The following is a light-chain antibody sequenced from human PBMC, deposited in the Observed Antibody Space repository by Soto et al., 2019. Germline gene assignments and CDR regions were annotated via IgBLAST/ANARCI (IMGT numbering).Light chain of an antibody. CDR1: QSISNW. CDR3: QQTHAVPRT. CDR2: DAS. Sequence: DIQITQSPSTLSASVGDRVIVTCRASQSISNWLAWYQQKPGKAPKLLIYDASTLEGGVPSMFSGRGSGTTFILTISSLQTEDFATYFCQQTHAVPRTVGPGTKVEIK. J-gene: IGKJ1*01. V-gene: IGKV1-5*01.